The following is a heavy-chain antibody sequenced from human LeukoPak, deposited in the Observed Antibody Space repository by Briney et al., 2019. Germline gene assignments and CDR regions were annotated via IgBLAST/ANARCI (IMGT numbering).Heavy chain of an antibody. Sequence: GGSLRLSCAVSGFTFDDHAMHWVRQVPGKGLEWVSGITWNSGFTGYADSVKGRFVISRENGEKSEYLQMNSLRPEDTALYYCGRDWSSSGDLNGMDVWGQGTTVIVSS. CDR1: GFTFDDHA. CDR2: ITWNSGFT. CDR3: GRDWSSSGDLNGMDV. J-gene: IGHJ6*02. D-gene: IGHD4-17*01. V-gene: IGHV3-9*01.